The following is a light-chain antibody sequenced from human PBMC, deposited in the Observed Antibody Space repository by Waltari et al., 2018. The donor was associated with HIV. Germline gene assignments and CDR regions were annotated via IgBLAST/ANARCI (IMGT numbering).Light chain of an antibody. CDR1: TLPTTY. J-gene: IGLJ2*01. V-gene: IGLV3-25*03. Sequence: SYELTQTPSVSVPPGQTAKLMCSGDTLPTTYVYWYQQKAGQAPVMIIFQDTKRPSDIPARFSASSAGTTATLTISGVQAEDEADYFCQSAHNSDVIFGGGTKLTVL. CDR2: QDT. CDR3: QSAHNSDVI.